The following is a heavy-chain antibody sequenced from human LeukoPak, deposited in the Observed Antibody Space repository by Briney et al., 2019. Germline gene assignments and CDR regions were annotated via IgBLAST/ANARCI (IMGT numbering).Heavy chain of an antibody. J-gene: IGHJ4*02. CDR1: EFTISSNY. Sequence: GGSLRLSCAASEFTISSNYMSRVRQAPGKGLEWVSIIYTGGTTYYADSVKGRFTISRDNSKNTVYLHMNSLRAADTAVYYCARVSAPYPGNSFPGVFDYWGQGTLVTVSS. V-gene: IGHV3-53*01. CDR2: IYTGGTT. CDR3: ARVSAPYPGNSFPGVFDY. D-gene: IGHD3-9*01.